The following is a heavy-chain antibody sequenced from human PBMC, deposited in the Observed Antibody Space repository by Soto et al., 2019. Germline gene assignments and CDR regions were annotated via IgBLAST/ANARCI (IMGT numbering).Heavy chain of an antibody. D-gene: IGHD3-10*01. CDR3: AKDRGVRGINYCYYGFDV. CDR1: GFTFSAHA. V-gene: IGHV3-23*01. J-gene: IGHJ6*02. CDR2: ISGSGGST. Sequence: EVQLLESGGGLVQPGGSLRLSCAASGFTFSAHAMNWVRQASGKGLEWVSTISGSGGSTYYADSVKGRFTISRDNLKNTLYMQMNSLRAEDTAVYFCAKDRGVRGINYCYYGFDVWGQGTTVTVSS.